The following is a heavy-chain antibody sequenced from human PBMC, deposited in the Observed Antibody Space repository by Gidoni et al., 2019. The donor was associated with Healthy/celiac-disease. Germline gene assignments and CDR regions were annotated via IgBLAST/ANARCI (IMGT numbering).Heavy chain of an antibody. J-gene: IGHJ3*02. D-gene: IGHD3-3*01. Sequence: QVQLVESGGGVVQPGRSLRLSCAASGFTFSSYGMHWVRQAPGKGLEWVAVISNDGSNKYYADSVKGRFTISRDNSKNTLYLQMNSLRAEDTAVYYCAKPSLRERITIFGVGMPRSFAFDIWGQGTMVTVSS. CDR3: AKPSLRERITIFGVGMPRSFAFDI. V-gene: IGHV3-30*18. CDR2: ISNDGSNK. CDR1: GFTFSSYG.